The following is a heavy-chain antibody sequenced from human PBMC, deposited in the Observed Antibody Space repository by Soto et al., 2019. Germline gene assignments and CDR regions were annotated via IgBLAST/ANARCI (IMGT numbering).Heavy chain of an antibody. CDR1: GDTFTTYD. CDR2: INPNSGKI. J-gene: IGHJ4*02. V-gene: IGHV1-8*01. CDR3: ARGRASGSYYLPDY. D-gene: IGHD3-10*01. Sequence: ASVKVSCKASGDTFTTYDINWVRQATGHGLEWMGWINPNSGKIGYAQRFQGRVTMTRDTAIRTAYMEVSSLRSDDTAVYYCARGRASGSYYLPDYWGQGTLVTVSS.